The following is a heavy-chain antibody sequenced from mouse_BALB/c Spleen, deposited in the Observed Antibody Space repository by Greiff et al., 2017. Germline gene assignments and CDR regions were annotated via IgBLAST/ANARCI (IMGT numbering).Heavy chain of an antibody. J-gene: IGHJ3*01. CDR2: IYPGDGDT. V-gene: IGHV1-80*01. Sequence: QVQLKESGAELVRPGSSVKISCTASGYAFSSYWMNWVKQRPGQGLEWIGQIYPGDGDTNYNGKFKGKATLTADKSYSTAYMQLSSLTSEDSAVYFCARGGDYVCAYWGQGTLVTVSA. CDR1: GYAFSSYW. D-gene: IGHD2-4*01. CDR3: ARGGDYVCAY.